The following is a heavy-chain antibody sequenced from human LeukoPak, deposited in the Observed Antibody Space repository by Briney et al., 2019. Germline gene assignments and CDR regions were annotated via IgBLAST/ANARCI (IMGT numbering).Heavy chain of an antibody. V-gene: IGHV3-48*03. CDR1: GFTFSSYE. CDR3: AKDVGGRWPLYYFDY. Sequence: GGSLRLSCAASGFTFSSYEMHWVRQAPGKGLEWVSYISSSGSTIYYADSVKGRFTISRDNAKNSLYLQMNSLRAEDTALYYCAKDVGGRWPLYYFDYWGQGTLVTVSS. D-gene: IGHD2-21*02. J-gene: IGHJ4*02. CDR2: ISSSGSTI.